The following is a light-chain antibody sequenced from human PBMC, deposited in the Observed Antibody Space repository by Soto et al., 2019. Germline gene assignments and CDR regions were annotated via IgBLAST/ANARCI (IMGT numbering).Light chain of an antibody. CDR3: CSYTGASTYV. CDR2: AVT. CDR1: SSDVGGHNY. J-gene: IGLJ1*01. V-gene: IGLV2-14*01. Sequence: QSALTQPPSASGSPGQSVTISCTGTSSDVGGHNYVSWYQQRPGKAPKLMIHAVTNRPSGVSNRFSGSKSGNTASLTISSLQAEDEADYYCCSYTGASTYVFGTGTKLTVL.